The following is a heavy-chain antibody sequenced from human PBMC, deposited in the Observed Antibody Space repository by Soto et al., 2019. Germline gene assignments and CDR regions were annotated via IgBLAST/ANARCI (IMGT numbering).Heavy chain of an antibody. D-gene: IGHD3-22*01. CDR2: MYNSGST. Sequence: PSETLSLTCTVSGGPISSGGYYWSWIRQHPGKGLEWIGYMYNSGSTYYNPSLKSRVTISADTSKNQFSLKLSSVTAADTAVYYCASIYDSSGYYYGNNWFDPWGQGTLVTVSS. CDR3: ASIYDSSGYYYGNNWFDP. CDR1: GGPISSGGYY. V-gene: IGHV4-31*03. J-gene: IGHJ5*02.